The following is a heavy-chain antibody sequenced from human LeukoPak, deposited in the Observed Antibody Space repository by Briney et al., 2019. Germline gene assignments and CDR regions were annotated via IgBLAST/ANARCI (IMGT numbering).Heavy chain of an antibody. CDR3: ATLSGSYGDAFDI. CDR2: ISGSGGST. J-gene: IGHJ3*02. V-gene: IGHV3-23*01. Sequence: GGSLRLSCAASGFTFSSYAMSWVRQAPGKGLGWVSAISGSGGSTYYADSVKGRFTISRDNSKNTLYLQMNSLRAEDTAAYYCATLSGSYGDAFDIWGQGTMVTVSS. CDR1: GFTFSSYA. D-gene: IGHD1-26*01.